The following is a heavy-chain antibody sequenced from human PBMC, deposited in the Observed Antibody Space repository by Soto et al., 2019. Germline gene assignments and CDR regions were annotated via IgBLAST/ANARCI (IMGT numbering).Heavy chain of an antibody. D-gene: IGHD5-18*01. CDR3: ARERNTGYDYSYYYGMDV. CDR1: GLTVSTNY. J-gene: IGHJ6*02. CDR2: VYSSGGT. Sequence: GGSLRLSCAASGLTVSTNYMSWVRQAPGKGLEWVSIVYSSGGTYYADSVKGRFTISRDNSKNTLYLQMNSLRAEDTAVYYCARERNTGYDYSYYYGMDVWGQGTTVTVSS. V-gene: IGHV3-66*03.